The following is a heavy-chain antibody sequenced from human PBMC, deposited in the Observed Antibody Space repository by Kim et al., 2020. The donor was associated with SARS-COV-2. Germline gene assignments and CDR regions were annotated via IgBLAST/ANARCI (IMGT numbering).Heavy chain of an antibody. CDR3: ARNLGMDV. CDR2: MSYDGSNK. Sequence: GGSLRLSCAASGFTFRVFAMHWVRQIPGKGLEWVAFMSYDGSNKYSESLKGRFTISRDTSKNTLFLQMNSLRREDTAVYYCARNLGMDVWGQGTTVTVSS. V-gene: IGHV3-30-3*01. J-gene: IGHJ6*02. CDR1: GFTFRVFA.